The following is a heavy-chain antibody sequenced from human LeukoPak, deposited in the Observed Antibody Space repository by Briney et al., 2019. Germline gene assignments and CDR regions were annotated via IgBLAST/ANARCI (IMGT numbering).Heavy chain of an antibody. Sequence: GGSLRLSCAASGFTFSTYWMHWVRQAPGKGLVWVSRINTDGSSTTYADSVKGRFTLSRDNARNTLFLQMNSLRAEDTAVYYCARDTSITMVRGAKGFDPWGQGTLVTVSS. V-gene: IGHV3-74*01. CDR2: INTDGSST. D-gene: IGHD3-10*01. CDR1: GFTFSTYW. J-gene: IGHJ5*02. CDR3: ARDTSITMVRGAKGFDP.